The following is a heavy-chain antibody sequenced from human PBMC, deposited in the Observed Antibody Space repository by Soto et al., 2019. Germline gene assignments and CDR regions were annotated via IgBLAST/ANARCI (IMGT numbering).Heavy chain of an antibody. V-gene: IGHV4-34*01. Sequence: SSETLSLTCAVYGGSFSGYYWSWIRQPPGKGLEWIGEINHSGSTSYNPSLNTRVTTSVDTSKNQFSLRLSSVTAEDTAVYYCARVGMGFFFGRPENGFDPWGQGTLVPVFS. J-gene: IGHJ5*02. CDR1: GGSFSGYY. CDR3: ARVGMGFFFGRPENGFDP. D-gene: IGHD3-3*01. CDR2: INHSGST.